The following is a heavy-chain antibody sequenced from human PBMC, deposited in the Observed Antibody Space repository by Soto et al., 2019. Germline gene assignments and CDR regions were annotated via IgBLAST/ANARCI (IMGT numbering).Heavy chain of an antibody. D-gene: IGHD2-2*01. V-gene: IGHV5-10-1*01. CDR3: ARLIVVVPAATNYGMDV. J-gene: IGHJ6*02. CDR1: GYSFTSYW. CDR2: IDPSDSYT. Sequence: PGESLKISCKGSGYSFTSYWISWVRQMPGKGLEWMGRIDPSDSYTNYSPSFQGHVTISADKSISTAYLQWSSLKASDTAMYYCARLIVVVPAATNYGMDVWGQGTTVTVSS.